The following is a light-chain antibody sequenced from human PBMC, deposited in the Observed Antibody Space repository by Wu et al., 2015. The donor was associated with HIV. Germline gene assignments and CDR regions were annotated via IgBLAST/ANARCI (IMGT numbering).Light chain of an antibody. CDR2: GTS. CDR3: QQFRA. Sequence: EIVLTQSPATLSLSPGERGTLSCRASESVSGTYLAWYQQRPGQAPRLLIYGTSNRATGIPDRFSGSGSGPDFTLTISRLEPEDFAVYYCQQFRAFGQGTKVEMK. CDR1: ESVSGTY. J-gene: IGKJ1*01. V-gene: IGKV3-20*01.